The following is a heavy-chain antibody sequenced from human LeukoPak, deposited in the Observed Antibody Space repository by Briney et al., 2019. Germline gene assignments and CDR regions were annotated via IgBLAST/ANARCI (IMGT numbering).Heavy chain of an antibody. D-gene: IGHD3-3*01. CDR2: IDRDGLKA. CDR1: GFTFSSYA. V-gene: IGHV3-74*01. CDR3: GTSRWSGVVDS. Sequence: PGGSLRLSCAASGFTFSSYAMSWVRQAPGKGLAWLSRIDRDGLKADYADSVRGRFTISRHNAKSTAYLQMNSLRAEDTAVYYCGTSRWSGVVDSWGQGTLVTVSS. J-gene: IGHJ5*01.